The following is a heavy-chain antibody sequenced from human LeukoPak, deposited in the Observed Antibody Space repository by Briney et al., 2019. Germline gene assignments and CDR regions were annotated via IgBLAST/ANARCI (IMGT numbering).Heavy chain of an antibody. CDR2: INHSGST. CDR3: ARGSGSSWYENWFDP. J-gene: IGHJ5*02. CDR1: GGSISSSSYY. D-gene: IGHD6-13*01. Sequence: PSETLSLTCTVSGGSISSSSYYWSWIRQPPGKGLEWIGEINHSGSTNYNPSLKSRVTISVDTSKNQFSLKLSSVTAADTAVYYCARGSGSSWYENWFDPWGQGTLVTVSS. V-gene: IGHV4-39*07.